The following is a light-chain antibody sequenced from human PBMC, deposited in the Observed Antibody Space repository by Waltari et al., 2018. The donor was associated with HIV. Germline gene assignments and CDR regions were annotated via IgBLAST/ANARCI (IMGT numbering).Light chain of an antibody. CDR3: MQSTAFPRT. V-gene: IGKV2-24*01. Sequence: IVLTQYPLLAPVTLVQPASMSCNPSHSLQHSNGITYLSWPHQRPGQSPRLLLYKIYRPVSGVPGRFRGGGAGTHFTLDISRVEPEDVGVYYCMQSTAFPRTFGPGTKLQI. CDR2: KIY. J-gene: IGKJ2*01. CDR1: HSLQHSNGITY.